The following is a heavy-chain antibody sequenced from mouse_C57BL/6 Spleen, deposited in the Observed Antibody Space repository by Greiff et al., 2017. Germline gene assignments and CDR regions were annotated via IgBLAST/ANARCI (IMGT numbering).Heavy chain of an antibody. CDR3: ARVPRYFDV. V-gene: IGHV5-4*03. CDR1: GFTFSSYA. Sequence: EVKVEESGGGLVKPGGSLKLSCAASGFTFSSYAMAWVRQTPEKRLEWVATISDGGSYTYYPDNVKGRFTISRDNAKNNLYLQMSHLKSEDTAMFYCARVPRYFDVWGTVTTVTVSS. J-gene: IGHJ1*03. CDR2: ISDGGSYT.